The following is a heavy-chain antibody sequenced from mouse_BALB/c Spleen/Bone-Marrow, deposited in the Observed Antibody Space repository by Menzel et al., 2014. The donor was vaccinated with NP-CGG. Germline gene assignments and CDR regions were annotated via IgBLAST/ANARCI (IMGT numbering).Heavy chain of an antibody. J-gene: IGHJ2*01. V-gene: IGHV5-6*02. CDR3: ARRRDYDYFDY. Sequence: EVMLVESGGDLVEPGGSLKLSCAASGFTFSNYGMSWVRQIPDKRLEWVATISSGGTYTFYPDSVKGRFTISRDNTKNNLTLQMTSLKSEDTAMYYCARRRDYDYFDYWGQGTTLTVSS. D-gene: IGHD2-4*01. CDR1: GFTFSNYG. CDR2: ISSGGTYT.